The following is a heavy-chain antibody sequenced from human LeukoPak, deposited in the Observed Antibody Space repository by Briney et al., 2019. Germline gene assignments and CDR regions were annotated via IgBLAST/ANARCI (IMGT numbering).Heavy chain of an antibody. J-gene: IGHJ6*03. CDR3: AKDGRDYGDYYYYYMDV. CDR1: GFTFSSYW. Sequence: GSLRLSRAASGFTFSSYWMHWVRQAPGKGLEWVAVIWYDGSNKYYADSVKGRFTISRDNSKNTLYLQMNSLRAEDTAVYYCAKDGRDYGDYYYYYMDVWGKGTTVTVSS. V-gene: IGHV3-33*06. D-gene: IGHD4-17*01. CDR2: IWYDGSNK.